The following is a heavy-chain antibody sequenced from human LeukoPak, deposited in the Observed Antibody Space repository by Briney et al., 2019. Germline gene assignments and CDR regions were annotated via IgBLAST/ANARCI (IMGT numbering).Heavy chain of an antibody. Sequence: GGSLILSCAASGFTFSGSPILWVRQASGKGLEWVGRIRSKADNCATAYAASVQGRCTISRDDSKSTAYLQLNSLKTEDTAVYYCTQSNYWGQGALVTVSS. J-gene: IGHJ4*02. CDR2: IRSKADNCAT. CDR1: GFTFSGSP. V-gene: IGHV3-73*01. CDR3: TQSNY.